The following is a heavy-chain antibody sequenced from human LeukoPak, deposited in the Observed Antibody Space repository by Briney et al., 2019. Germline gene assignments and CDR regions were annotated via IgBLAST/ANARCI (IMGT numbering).Heavy chain of an antibody. CDR3: TTDGYGSYYGDYYYGMDV. Sequence: GGSLRLSCAASGFTFSNAWMSWVRQAPGKGLEWVGRIKSKTDGGTTDYAAPVKGRFTISRDDSKNTLYLQMNSLKTEDTAVYYCTTDGYGSYYGDYYYGMDVWGQGTTVTVSS. CDR2: IKSKTDGGTT. V-gene: IGHV3-15*01. J-gene: IGHJ6*02. D-gene: IGHD1-26*01. CDR1: GFTFSNAW.